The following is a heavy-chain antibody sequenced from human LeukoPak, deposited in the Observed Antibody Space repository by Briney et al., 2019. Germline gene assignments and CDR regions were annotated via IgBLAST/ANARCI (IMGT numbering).Heavy chain of an antibody. CDR2: INPSGGST. Sequence: ASVKVSCKASGYTFTSYYMHWVRQAPGQALEWMGIINPSGGSTSYAQKFQGRVTMTRDTSTSTVYMELSSLRSEDTAVYYCARGVCSGGSCYSPKDWFDPWGQGTLVTVSS. CDR3: ARGVCSGGSCYSPKDWFDP. D-gene: IGHD2-15*01. J-gene: IGHJ5*02. V-gene: IGHV1-46*01. CDR1: GYTFTSYY.